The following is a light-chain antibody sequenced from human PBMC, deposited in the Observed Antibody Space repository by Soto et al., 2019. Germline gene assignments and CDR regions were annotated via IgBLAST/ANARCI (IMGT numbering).Light chain of an antibody. CDR1: PSVTSNY. V-gene: IGKV3-20*01. Sequence: ETVLTQSPGTLSLSPGERATLSCRASPSVTSNYLAWYHQKLGQAPRLLIYGASIMATGIPDRFSGSGSGTDLTLTISRLEPEDFAVYYCQQYVSSPRTFGQGTKVDIK. CDR2: GAS. J-gene: IGKJ1*01. CDR3: QQYVSSPRT.